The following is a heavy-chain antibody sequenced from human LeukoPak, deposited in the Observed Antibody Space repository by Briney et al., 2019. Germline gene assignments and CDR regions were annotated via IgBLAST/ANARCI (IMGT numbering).Heavy chain of an antibody. CDR3: ARPLYYYDSSGYLTPLDY. J-gene: IGHJ4*02. Sequence: GGSLRLSCAASGFTFSSYGMHWVRQAPGKGLEWVAFIRYDGSNKYYADSVKGRFTISRDNSKNTLYLQMNSLRAEDTAVYYCARPLYYYDSSGYLTPLDYWGQGTLVTVSS. CDR2: IRYDGSNK. V-gene: IGHV3-30*02. CDR1: GFTFSSYG. D-gene: IGHD3-22*01.